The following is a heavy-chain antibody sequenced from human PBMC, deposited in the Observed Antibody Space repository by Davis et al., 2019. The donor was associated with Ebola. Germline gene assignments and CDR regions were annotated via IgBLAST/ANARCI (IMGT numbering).Heavy chain of an antibody. CDR2: INPSGGST. J-gene: IGHJ4*02. D-gene: IGHD6-19*01. CDR1: LYTFPMYY. CDR3: ARESSGWYGIADY. V-gene: IGHV1-46*01. Sequence: ASVPVSHQPSLYTFPMYYMHCLRQAPRQGLEWMGIINPSGGSTSYLQKFQGRVTMTRDTSTSTAYMELSSLKSEDTAVYYCARESSGWYGIADYWGQGTLVTVSS.